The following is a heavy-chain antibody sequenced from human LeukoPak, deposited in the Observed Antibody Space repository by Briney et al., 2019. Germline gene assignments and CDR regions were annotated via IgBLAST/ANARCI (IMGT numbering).Heavy chain of an antibody. V-gene: IGHV1-3*01. CDR2: INAGNGNT. D-gene: IGHD1-26*01. Sequence: GASVKVSCKASGYTFTSYAMHWVRQAPGQRLEWMGWINAGNGNTKYSQKFQGRVTITRDTSASTAYMELSSLRSEDTAVYYCARDLVGAKNYYHYGMDVWGKGTTVTVSS. CDR1: GYTFTSYA. CDR3: ARDLVGAKNYYHYGMDV. J-gene: IGHJ6*04.